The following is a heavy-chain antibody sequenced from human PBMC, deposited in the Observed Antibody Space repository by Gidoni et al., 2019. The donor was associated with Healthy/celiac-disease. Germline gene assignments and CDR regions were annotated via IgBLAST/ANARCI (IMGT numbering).Heavy chain of an antibody. D-gene: IGHD3-9*01. Sequence: QVQLQQWGAGLLKPSETLSLTCAVYGGSFSGYYWSWIRQPTVKGLEWNGEINHSGSANYNPSLKSRVTISVDTSKNQFSLKLSSVTAAYTAVYYCARVETRYFDWSVNWFDPWGQGTLVTVSS. CDR2: INHSGSA. CDR3: ARVETRYFDWSVNWFDP. CDR1: GGSFSGYY. J-gene: IGHJ5*02. V-gene: IGHV4-34*01.